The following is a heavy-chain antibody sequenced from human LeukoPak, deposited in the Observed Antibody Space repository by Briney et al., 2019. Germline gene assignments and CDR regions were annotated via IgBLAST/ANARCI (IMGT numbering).Heavy chain of an antibody. CDR3: ARARLPYGPYFDS. Sequence: SETLSLTCTVSGGSISSNTYYWGWIRQPPGKGLEWIGSIYYSGSTYYNPSLKSRVTISINTSKMQFSLKLRSVTVEDTGVYYCARARLPYGPYFDSWGQGTLVTVSS. V-gene: IGHV4-39*07. CDR2: IYYSGST. CDR1: GGSISSNTYY. D-gene: IGHD4-17*01. J-gene: IGHJ4*02.